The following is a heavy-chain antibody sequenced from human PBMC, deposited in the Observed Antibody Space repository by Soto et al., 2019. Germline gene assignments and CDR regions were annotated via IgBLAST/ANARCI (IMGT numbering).Heavy chain of an antibody. CDR2: IYSSGST. CDR3: ARDLPPSYDSSGYSVFDI. V-gene: IGHV4-59*01. Sequence: SETLSLTCSVSGGSISSYYSCWIRQSPGKGLEWIGYIYSSGSTNYNPSLKSRVTISVDTSKNQFSLKLSSVTAADTAVYYCARDLPPSYDSSGYSVFDIWGQGTMVTVSS. D-gene: IGHD3-22*01. CDR1: GGSISSYY. J-gene: IGHJ3*02.